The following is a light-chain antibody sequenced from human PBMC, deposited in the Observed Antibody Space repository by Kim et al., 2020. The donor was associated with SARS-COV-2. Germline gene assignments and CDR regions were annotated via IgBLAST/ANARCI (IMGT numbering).Light chain of an antibody. CDR3: QQYNNWPQYT. CDR2: GAS. CDR1: QSVSSN. V-gene: IGKV3-15*01. J-gene: IGKJ2*01. Sequence: EIVMTQSPATLSVSPGERATLSCRASQSVSSNLAWYQQKPGQAPRLLIYGASTRATGIPARFSGSGSGTEFTLTISSLQSEDFAVYYRQQYNNWPQYTFGQGTKLEI.